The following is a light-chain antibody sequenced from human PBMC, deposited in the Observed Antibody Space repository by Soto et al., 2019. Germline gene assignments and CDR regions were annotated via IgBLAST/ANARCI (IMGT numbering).Light chain of an antibody. CDR3: CSYTTTPSRV. Sequence: QAVVTQPASVSGSPGQSITISCTGTSSDVGHYYYVSWYQQHPGNAPKLVIYDVSIRASGVSDRFSGSKSGNTASLTISGLQAEDEADYYCCSYTTTPSRVFGTRTKLTAL. CDR1: SSDVGHYYY. CDR2: DVS. V-gene: IGLV2-14*03. J-gene: IGLJ1*01.